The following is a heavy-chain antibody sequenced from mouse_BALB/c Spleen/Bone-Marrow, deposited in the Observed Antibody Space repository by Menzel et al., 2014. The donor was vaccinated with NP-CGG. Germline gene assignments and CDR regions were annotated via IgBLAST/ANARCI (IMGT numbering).Heavy chain of an antibody. CDR3: ARWNYYGSLYWYFDV. Sequence: VQLVESGAELVKPGAPVKLSCKASGYTFTSYWMHWVKQRPGQGLEWIGEINPSNGRTNYNEKFKSKATMTVDKSSSTAYMQPSSMTSEDSAVYYCARWNYYGSLYWYFDVWGAGTTVTVSS. J-gene: IGHJ1*01. CDR2: INPSNGRT. D-gene: IGHD1-1*01. V-gene: IGHV1S81*02. CDR1: GYTFTSYW.